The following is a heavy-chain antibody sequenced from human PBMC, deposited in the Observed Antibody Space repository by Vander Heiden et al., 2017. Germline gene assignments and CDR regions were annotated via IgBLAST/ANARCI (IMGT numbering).Heavy chain of an antibody. V-gene: IGHV3-48*02. J-gene: IGHJ4*02. CDR1: GFTFSRYT. D-gene: IGHD3-16*01. CDR3: ARDWNWGSGY. Sequence: EVQLVESGGGLVQPGGSLRLSCAAFGFTFSRYTMIWVRQAPGKGLEWVSIIGTSSRGIHDADSVKGRFTISRDDAKNSLYVKMRRLRNEDTAVYDGARDWNWGSGYGGQGTMVTVYS. CDR2: IGTSSRGI.